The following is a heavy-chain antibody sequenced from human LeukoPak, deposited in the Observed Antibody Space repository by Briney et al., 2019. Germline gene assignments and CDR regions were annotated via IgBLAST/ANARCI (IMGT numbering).Heavy chain of an antibody. J-gene: IGHJ5*02. CDR2: TIGGAGCT. D-gene: IGHD6-19*01. CDR1: GFSFSSHG. Sequence: PGGSLRLSCAASGFSFSSHGMSGVREAPGKGLEWVSGTIGGAGCTFYADSVKGRFTISRDNAKNTLYLQMNSLRAEDTAVYYCASFLIAVAGTPWGQGTLVTVSS. V-gene: IGHV3-23*01. CDR3: ASFLIAVAGTP.